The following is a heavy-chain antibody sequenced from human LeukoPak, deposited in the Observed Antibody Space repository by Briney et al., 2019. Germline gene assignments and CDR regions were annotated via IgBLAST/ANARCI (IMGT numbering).Heavy chain of an antibody. J-gene: IGHJ4*02. CDR1: GYTFTSNY. Sequence: ASVKVSCKAFGYTFTSNYMHWVRQAPGQGPEWMGVISPSGGSTTYAQKFQGRVTLTRDMSTSTVYMELSSLRSEDTAVYYCARDSYYYGSGSFDYWGQGTLVTVSS. D-gene: IGHD3-10*01. CDR2: ISPSGGST. V-gene: IGHV1-46*01. CDR3: ARDSYYYGSGSFDY.